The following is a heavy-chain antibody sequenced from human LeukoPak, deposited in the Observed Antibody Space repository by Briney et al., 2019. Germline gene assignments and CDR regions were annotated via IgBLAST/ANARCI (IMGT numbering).Heavy chain of an antibody. J-gene: IGHJ4*02. CDR2: MNPNSGNT. CDR1: GYTFTSYD. CDR3: TQRGNYGGGDY. V-gene: IGHV1-8*01. Sequence: ASVKVSCKASGYTFTSYDINWVRQATGQGLGWMGWMNPNSGNTGYAQKFQGRVTMTRNTSISTAYMELSSLRSEDTAVYYCTQRGNYGGGDYWGQGTLVTVSS. D-gene: IGHD4-23*01.